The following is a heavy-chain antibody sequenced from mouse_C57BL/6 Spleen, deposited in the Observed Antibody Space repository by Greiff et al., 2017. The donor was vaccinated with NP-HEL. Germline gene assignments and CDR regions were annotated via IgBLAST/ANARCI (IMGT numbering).Heavy chain of an antibody. J-gene: IGHJ3*01. CDR2: INPSNGGT. CDR3: ARTGLLSGPAWFAY. CDR1: GYTFTSYW. D-gene: IGHD3-2*02. V-gene: IGHV1-53*01. Sequence: QVQLQQSGTELVKPGASVKLSCKASGYTFTSYWMHWVKQRPGQGLEWIGNINPSNGGTNYNEKFKSKATLTVDKSSSTAYMQLSSLTSEDSAVYYCARTGLLSGPAWFAYWGQGTLVTVSA.